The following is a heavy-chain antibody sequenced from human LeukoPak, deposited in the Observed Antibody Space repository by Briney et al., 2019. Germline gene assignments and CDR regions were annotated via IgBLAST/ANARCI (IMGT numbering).Heavy chain of an antibody. CDR1: GGSFSGYY. Sequence: PSETLSLTCAVYGGSFSGYYWSWVRQPPGKGLEWMGEINHSGSTNYNPSLKSRVTISVDTSKNQFSLKLSSVTAADTAVYYCARAGVRGYSYGLYYYYYGMDVWGQGTTVTVSS. J-gene: IGHJ6*02. V-gene: IGHV4-34*01. CDR2: INHSGST. D-gene: IGHD5-18*01. CDR3: ARAGVRGYSYGLYYYYYGMDV.